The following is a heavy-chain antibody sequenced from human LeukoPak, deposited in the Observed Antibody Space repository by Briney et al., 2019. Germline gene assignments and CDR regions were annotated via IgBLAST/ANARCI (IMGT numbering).Heavy chain of an antibody. V-gene: IGHV4-34*01. J-gene: IGHJ3*02. CDR1: GGSFSGYY. CDR3: ARDVVRIRKREYSGSYGNAFDI. Sequence: SETLSLTCAVYGGSFSGYYWSWIRQPPGKGLEWIGEINHSGGTNYNPSLKSRVTISVDTSKNQFSLKLSSVTAADTAVYYCARDVVRIRKREYSGSYGNAFDIWGQGTMVTVSS. CDR2: INHSGGT. D-gene: IGHD1-26*01.